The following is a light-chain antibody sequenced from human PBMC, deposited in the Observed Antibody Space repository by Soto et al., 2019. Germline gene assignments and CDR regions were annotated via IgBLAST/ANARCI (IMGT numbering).Light chain of an antibody. CDR1: SSDVGSYNL. V-gene: IGLV2-23*01. CDR3: CSYAAGSTFYV. CDR2: EGS. Sequence: QSVLTQPASVSGSPGQSITISCTGTSSDVGSYNLVSWYQQHPGKAPKLMIYEGSKRPSGVSNRFSGSKSGNTASLTISGLQAEDEADYYCCSYAAGSTFYVFGTGTKVTVL. J-gene: IGLJ1*01.